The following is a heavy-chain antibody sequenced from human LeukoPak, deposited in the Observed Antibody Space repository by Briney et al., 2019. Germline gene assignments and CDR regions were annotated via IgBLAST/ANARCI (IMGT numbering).Heavy chain of an antibody. J-gene: IGHJ4*02. D-gene: IGHD5-18*01. CDR2: IYYSGST. CDR3: ARSDTAMVTFDY. Sequence: SETLSLTCTVSGGSISSYYWSWIRQPPGKGLEWIGYIYYSGSTNYNPSLKSRVTISVDTSKNQFSLKLSSVTAADTAVYYCARSDTAMVTFDYWGQGTLVTVS. CDR1: GGSISSYY. V-gene: IGHV4-59*01.